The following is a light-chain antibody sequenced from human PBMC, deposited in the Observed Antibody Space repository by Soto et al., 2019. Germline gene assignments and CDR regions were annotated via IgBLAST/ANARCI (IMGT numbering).Light chain of an antibody. CDR2: EVS. CDR3: SSYRSSSTV. J-gene: IGLJ1*01. Sequence: QSALTQPASVSRSPGQSITISCTGTSSDVGGYNYVSWYQQHPGKAPKLMIYEVSNRPSGVSNRFSGSKSDNTASLTISGLQAEDEADYYCSSYRSSSTVFGTGTKLTVL. CDR1: SSDVGGYNY. V-gene: IGLV2-14*01.